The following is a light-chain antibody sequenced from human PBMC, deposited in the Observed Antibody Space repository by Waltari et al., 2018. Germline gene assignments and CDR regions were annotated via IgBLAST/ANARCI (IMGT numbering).Light chain of an antibody. CDR3: SSYMDSSTLEL. CDR2: DVS. V-gene: IGLV2-14*03. CDR1: SSDIGGYNY. Sequence: QSALTQPASVSGSPGQSITISCTGTSSDIGGYNYVSWYPQVPGKAPKLMIYDVSNRPSGVSSRFSGSKSGNTSSLTISGLQAEDEADYFCSSYMDSSTLELFGGGTSLTVL. J-gene: IGLJ2*01.